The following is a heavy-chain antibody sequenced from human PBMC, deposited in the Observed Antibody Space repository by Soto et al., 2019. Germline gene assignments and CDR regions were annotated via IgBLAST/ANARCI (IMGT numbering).Heavy chain of an antibody. V-gene: IGHV4-59*08. CDR1: GDAITSYF. CDR2: IYYTGST. J-gene: IGHJ6*02. Sequence: ASETLSLTCAVSGDAITSYFWSWIRQPPEKGLEWLGYIYYTGSTIYNPSLMRRVTISLDTSKNQFSLKLSSVTAADTAVYYCARHAFGSGFYYGMNVWGQGTTVTVSS. D-gene: IGHD3-10*01. CDR3: ARHAFGSGFYYGMNV.